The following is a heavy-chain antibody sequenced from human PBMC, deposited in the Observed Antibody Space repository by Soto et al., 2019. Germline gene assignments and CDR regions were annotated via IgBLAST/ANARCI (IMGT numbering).Heavy chain of an antibody. V-gene: IGHV3-23*01. Sequence: GGSLRLSCAASGFTFSDYSMSWVRQTPGRGLEWVSTLTRGGTSYYADSVQGRFTVSRDNSKNTVSLQMHSLRAEDTALYYCTKRATTVPTPGNYFDSWGQGTLVTVSS. D-gene: IGHD1-1*01. CDR1: GFTFSDYS. CDR2: LTRGGTS. CDR3: TKRATTVPTPGNYFDS. J-gene: IGHJ4*02.